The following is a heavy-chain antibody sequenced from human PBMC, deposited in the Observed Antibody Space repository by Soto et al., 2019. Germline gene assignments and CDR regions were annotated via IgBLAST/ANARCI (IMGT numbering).Heavy chain of an antibody. J-gene: IGHJ4*02. Sequence: SETLSLTCTVSGGSVNSDYYYWSWIRQPPGKGLEWIGYIYYSGRTNYNPSLKSRVTISLDASRNQFSLKLSSVTAADTAVFYCAREYSTSPEAFDLWGQGTPVTVSS. CDR3: AREYSTSPEAFDL. CDR1: GGSVNSDYYY. V-gene: IGHV4-61*01. CDR2: IYYSGRT. D-gene: IGHD6-6*01.